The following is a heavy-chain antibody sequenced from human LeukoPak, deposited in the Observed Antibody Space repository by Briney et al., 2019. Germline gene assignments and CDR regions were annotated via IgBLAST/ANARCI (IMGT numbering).Heavy chain of an antibody. D-gene: IGHD3-10*01. V-gene: IGHV3-21*01. CDR1: GFTFSSYS. CDR3: ARVELLWFGGSGTFDY. Sequence: GGSLRLSCAASGFTFSSYSMNWVRQAPGKGLEWVSSISSSSSYIYYADSVKGRFTISRDNAKNSLYLQMNSLRAEDTAVYYCARVELLWFGGSGTFDYWGQGTLVTVPS. CDR2: ISSSSSYI. J-gene: IGHJ4*02.